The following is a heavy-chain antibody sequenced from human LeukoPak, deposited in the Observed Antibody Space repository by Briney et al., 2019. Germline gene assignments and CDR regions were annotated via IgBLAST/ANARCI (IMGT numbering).Heavy chain of an antibody. J-gene: IGHJ4*02. Sequence: ASVKVSCKASGYTFTSYGISWVRQAPGQGLEWTGWISAYNGNTNYAQRLQGRVTMTTDTSTSTAYMELRSLRSDDTAVYYCARDSGSYYYFDYWGQGTLVTVSS. CDR1: GYTFTSYG. CDR3: ARDSGSYYYFDY. V-gene: IGHV1-18*01. D-gene: IGHD1-26*01. CDR2: ISAYNGNT.